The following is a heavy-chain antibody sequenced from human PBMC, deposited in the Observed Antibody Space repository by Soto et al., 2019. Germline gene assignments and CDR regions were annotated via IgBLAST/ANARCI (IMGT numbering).Heavy chain of an antibody. CDR2: IDPSDSYT. D-gene: IGHD3-10*01. CDR3: GGSGILGHYYGMDV. Sequence: PGESLKISCKGSGYSFTSYWISWVRQMPGKGLEWMGRIDPSDSYTNYSPSFQGHVTISADKSISTAYLQWSSLKASDTAMYYCGGSGILGHYYGMDVWGQGTTVTVSS. CDR1: GYSFTSYW. V-gene: IGHV5-10-1*01. J-gene: IGHJ6*02.